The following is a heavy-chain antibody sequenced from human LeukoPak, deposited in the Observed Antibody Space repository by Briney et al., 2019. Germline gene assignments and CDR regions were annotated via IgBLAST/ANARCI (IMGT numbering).Heavy chain of an antibody. CDR1: GFTFSSYA. V-gene: IGHV3-23*01. J-gene: IGHJ4*02. CDR2: ISASGGSA. CDR3: AKGRGYSGYDFFDY. Sequence: GGSLRLSCAASGFTFSSYAMSWVRQPPGKGLEWVSAISASGGSAFYADSVKGRFTISRDNSKNTLYLQMNSLRAEDTALYYCAKGRGYSGYDFFDYWGQGTLVTVSS. D-gene: IGHD5-12*01.